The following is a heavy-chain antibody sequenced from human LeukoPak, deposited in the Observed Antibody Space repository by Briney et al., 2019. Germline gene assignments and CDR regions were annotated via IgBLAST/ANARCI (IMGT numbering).Heavy chain of an antibody. CDR3: AKGDRYCSGGSCPYYYYYYGMDV. Sequence: GGSLRLSCAASGFTFSSYAMSWVRQAPGKGLEWVSAISGSGGSTYYADSVKGRVTISRDNSKNTLYLQMNSLRAEDTAVYYCAKGDRYCSGGSCPYYYYYYGMDVWGQGTTVTVSS. V-gene: IGHV3-23*01. CDR2: ISGSGGST. D-gene: IGHD2-15*01. J-gene: IGHJ6*02. CDR1: GFTFSSYA.